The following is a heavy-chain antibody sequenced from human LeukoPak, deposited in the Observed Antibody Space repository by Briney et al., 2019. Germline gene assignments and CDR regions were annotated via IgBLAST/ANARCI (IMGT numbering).Heavy chain of an antibody. V-gene: IGHV1-69*05. CDR2: IIPVFGTA. CDR3: ARHDSSGYSSFDY. J-gene: IGHJ4*02. CDR1: GGTFSSYA. D-gene: IGHD3-22*01. Sequence: SVQVSCKASGGTFSSYAISWVRQAPGQGLEWMGGIIPVFGTANYAQKFQGRVTITTDESTSTAYGELSSLRSEDTAVYYCARHDSSGYSSFDYWGQGTLVTVSS.